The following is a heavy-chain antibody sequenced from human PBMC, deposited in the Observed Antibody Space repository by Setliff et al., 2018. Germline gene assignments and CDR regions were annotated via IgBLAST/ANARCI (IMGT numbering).Heavy chain of an antibody. CDR1: GFNFSDYW. CDR3: AAGVITFGGVIEY. V-gene: IGHV3-74*01. Sequence: SCAASGFNFSDYWMHWVRQVPGKGLVWVSRLSGDADVSRPTYADSVKGRFTTSRDNAKNTLYLQMNSLTVEDTALYYCAAGVITFGGVIEYWGQGTLVTVSS. D-gene: IGHD3-16*01. J-gene: IGHJ4*02. CDR2: LSGDADVSRP.